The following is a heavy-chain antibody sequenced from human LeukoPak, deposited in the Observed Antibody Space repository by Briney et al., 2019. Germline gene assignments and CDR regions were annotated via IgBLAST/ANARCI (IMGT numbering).Heavy chain of an antibody. CDR1: GFTFSSYT. CDR3: AKGTRAAGRSSGGYRVRDGFEFDY. J-gene: IGHJ4*02. V-gene: IGHV3-23*01. D-gene: IGHD6-19*01. Sequence: GGSLRLSCAASGFTFSSYTMSWVRQAPGKGLEWVSAISGSGGSTYYADSVEGRFTVSRDNSKNTLYLQMKRLRAEDTALYYCAKGTRAAGRSSGGYRVRDGFEFDYWGQGTLVTVS. CDR2: ISGSGGST.